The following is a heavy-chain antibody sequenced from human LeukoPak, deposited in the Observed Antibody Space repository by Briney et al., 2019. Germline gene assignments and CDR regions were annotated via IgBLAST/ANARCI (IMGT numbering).Heavy chain of an antibody. CDR3: AKDTESSGWYGTFDS. J-gene: IGHJ4*02. Sequence: GGSLRLSCAASGFTFDDFTMHWVRHAPGKGLEWVSLINWNGDTTYYAASVKGRFTISRDNSKNSLYLQMNSLITEDTALYYCAKDTESSGWYGTFDSWGQGTLVTVSS. CDR1: GFTFDDFT. D-gene: IGHD6-19*01. V-gene: IGHV3-43*01. CDR2: INWNGDTT.